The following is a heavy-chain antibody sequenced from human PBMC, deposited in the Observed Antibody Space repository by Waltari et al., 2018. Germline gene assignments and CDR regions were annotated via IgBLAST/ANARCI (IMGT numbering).Heavy chain of an antibody. CDR3: ARDQMVTVTDDNWFDS. D-gene: IGHD4-17*01. J-gene: IGHJ5*01. V-gene: IGHV3-7*01. Sequence: EVHLVESGGGLVQHGGSLRLSCAASGFAFGSDGRRWVRQAPGKGLEWVANINQDGNKLYYVDSVEGRFTISRDNAKNSLYLQMNSLRAEDTAVYYCARDQMVTVTDDNWFDSWGQGNLVTVSS. CDR2: INQDGNKL. CDR1: GFAFGSDG.